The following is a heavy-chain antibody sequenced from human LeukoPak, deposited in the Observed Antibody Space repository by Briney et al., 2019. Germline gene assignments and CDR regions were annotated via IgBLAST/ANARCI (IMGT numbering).Heavy chain of an antibody. CDR3: ARGGYSGYDLGIGFDY. CDR2: IYYSGST. Sequence: AETLSLTCTVSGGSISSSSYYWGWIRQPPGKGLEWIGSIYYSGSTYYNPSLKSRVTISVDTSKNQFSLKLSSVTAADTAVYYCARGGYSGYDLGIGFDYWGPGTLGAVSS. V-gene: IGHV4-39*01. D-gene: IGHD5-12*01. CDR1: GGSISSSSYY. J-gene: IGHJ4*02.